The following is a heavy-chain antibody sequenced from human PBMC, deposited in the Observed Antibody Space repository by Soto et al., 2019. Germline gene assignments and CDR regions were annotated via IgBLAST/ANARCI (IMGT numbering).Heavy chain of an antibody. V-gene: IGHV1-69*12. CDR2: IIPRSATS. J-gene: IGHJ6*02. D-gene: IGHD2-2*01. Sequence: QVQLVQSGAEVKKPGSSVKVSCKASGDTFSTYTITWMRQAPGQGLEWMGGIIPRSATSNYAQKFQGRVKITADESTNTADIQLXXLRSEDTAVYYCAREGLVLVPTTVNSDYYYYAMDVWGQGTTVTVSS. CDR3: AREGLVLVPTTVNSDYYYYAMDV. CDR1: GDTFSTYT.